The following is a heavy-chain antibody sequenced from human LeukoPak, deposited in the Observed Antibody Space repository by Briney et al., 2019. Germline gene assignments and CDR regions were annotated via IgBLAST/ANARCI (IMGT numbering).Heavy chain of an antibody. CDR1: GYTFTGYY. CDR2: INPNSGGT. V-gene: IGHV1-2*04. CDR3: ARLTGASTAAGTRGPRNWFDP. Sequence: GASVKVSCKASGYTFTGYYMHWVRQAPGQGLEWMGWINPNSGGTNYAQKFQGWVTMTRDTSISTAYMELGRLRSDDTAVYYCARLTGASTAAGTRGPRNWFDPWGQGTLVTVSS. D-gene: IGHD6-13*01. J-gene: IGHJ5*02.